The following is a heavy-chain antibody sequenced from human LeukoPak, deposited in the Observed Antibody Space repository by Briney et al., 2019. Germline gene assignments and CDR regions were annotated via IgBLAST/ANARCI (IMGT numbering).Heavy chain of an antibody. V-gene: IGHV1-18*01. J-gene: IGHJ4*02. CDR1: GYTFTSYG. CDR2: ISAYNGNT. Sequence: ASVKVSCKASGYTFTSYGISWVRQAPGQGLEWMGWISAYNGNTNYAQKLQGRVTMTTDTSTSTAYMELRSLRSDDTAVYYCASQTRKYYYDSSGIIYWGQGTLVTVSS. CDR3: ASQTRKYYYDSSGIIY. D-gene: IGHD3-22*01.